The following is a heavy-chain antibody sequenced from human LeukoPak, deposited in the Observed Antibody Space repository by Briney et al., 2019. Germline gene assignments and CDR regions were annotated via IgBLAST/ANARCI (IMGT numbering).Heavy chain of an antibody. D-gene: IGHD7-27*01. CDR3: AKDGGLWVSAHWGDS. CDR2: ITTSDGNT. CDR1: GFTFSSYT. V-gene: IGHV3-23*01. J-gene: IGHJ4*02. Sequence: GGSLRLSCAASGFTFSSYTMSWVRQAPGKGLEWVSTITTSDGNTYYADSVKGRFTVFRDNSKNTLFLQMNSLRAEDTAVYYCAKDGGLWVSAHWGDSWGRGTLVTVSS.